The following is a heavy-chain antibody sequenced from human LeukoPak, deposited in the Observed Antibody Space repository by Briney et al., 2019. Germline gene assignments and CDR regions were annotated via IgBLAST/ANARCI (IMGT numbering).Heavy chain of an antibody. Sequence: GGSLRLSCAASGFTFSSYAMHWVRQAPGKGLEWVAVISYDGSNKYYADSVKGRFTISRDNSKNTLYLQMYSLRAEDTAVYYCAKGTRPYCSSTSCYLTYFDYWGQGTLVTVSS. CDR3: AKGTRPYCSSTSCYLTYFDY. V-gene: IGHV3-30-3*01. J-gene: IGHJ4*02. CDR2: ISYDGSNK. CDR1: GFTFSSYA. D-gene: IGHD2-2*01.